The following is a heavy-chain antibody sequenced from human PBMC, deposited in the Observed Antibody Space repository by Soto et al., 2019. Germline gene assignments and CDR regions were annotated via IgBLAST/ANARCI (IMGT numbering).Heavy chain of an antibody. CDR1: GFTFSSYG. Sequence: VQLVESGGGVVQPGRSLRLSCAASGFTFSSYGMHWVRQAPGKGLEWVAVISYDGSNKYYADSVKGRFTISRDNSRNTLYLQMNSLRPEDTAVYYCAKDRGVARYLPGTWGQGTLVTVSS. CDR2: ISYDGSNK. V-gene: IGHV3-30*18. J-gene: IGHJ5*02. CDR3: AKDRGVARYLPGT. D-gene: IGHD5-12*01.